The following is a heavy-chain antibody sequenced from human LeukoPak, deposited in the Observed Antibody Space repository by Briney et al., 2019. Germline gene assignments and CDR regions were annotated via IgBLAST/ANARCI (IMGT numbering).Heavy chain of an antibody. CDR2: IRYDGSNK. CDR3: AKDERLSIDY. CDR1: GFTFSSYG. J-gene: IGHJ4*02. D-gene: IGHD2-21*02. Sequence: GGSLRLSCAASGFTFSSYGMHWVRQAPGKGLEWVAFIRYDGSNKYYADSVKGRFTISRDNSKNTLYLQMNSLRAEDTAVFYCAKDERLSIDYWGQGTLVTVSS. V-gene: IGHV3-30*02.